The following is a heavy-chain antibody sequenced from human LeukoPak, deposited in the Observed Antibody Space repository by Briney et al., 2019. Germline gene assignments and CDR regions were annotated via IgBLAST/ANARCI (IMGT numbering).Heavy chain of an antibody. D-gene: IGHD3-10*01. CDR2: ISAYNGNT. CDR3: ARDGSLWFGELGHYYYYYGMDV. V-gene: IGHV1-18*01. Sequence: ASVKVSCKASGYTFTSYGISWVRQAPGQGLEWMGWISAYNGNTNYAQKLQGRVTMTTDTSTSTAYMELRSLRSDDTAVYYCARDGSLWFGELGHYYYYYGMDVWGQGTTVTVSS. J-gene: IGHJ6*02. CDR1: GYTFTSYG.